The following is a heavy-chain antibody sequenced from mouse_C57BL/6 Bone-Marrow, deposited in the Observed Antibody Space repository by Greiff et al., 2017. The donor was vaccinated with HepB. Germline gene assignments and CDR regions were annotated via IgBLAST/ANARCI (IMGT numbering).Heavy chain of an antibody. D-gene: IGHD1-1*01. CDR1: GYTFTSYG. V-gene: IGHV1-81*01. J-gene: IGHJ2*01. CDR2: IYPRSGNT. CDR3: ARRDYGSSY. Sequence: LVESGAELARPGASVKLSCKASGYTFTSYGIRWVKQSTGQGLEWIGEIYPRSGNTYYNEKFKGKATLTADKSSSTAYMELRSLTSEDSAVYFCARRDYGSSYWGQGTTLTVSS.